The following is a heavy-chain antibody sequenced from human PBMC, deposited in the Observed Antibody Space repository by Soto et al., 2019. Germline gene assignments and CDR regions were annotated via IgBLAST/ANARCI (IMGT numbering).Heavy chain of an antibody. CDR2: IIPIFGTA. CDR3: ARDPHYYDRLSPWFDP. CDR1: GGTFSSYA. J-gene: IGHJ5*02. V-gene: IGHV1-69*12. Sequence: QVQLVQSGAEVKKPGSSVKVSCKASGGTFSSYAISWVRQAPGQGLEWMGGIIPIFGTANYAQKFQGRVTITADESTSTAYRELSSLRSEDTAVYYCARDPHYYDRLSPWFDPWGQGTLVTVSS. D-gene: IGHD3-22*01.